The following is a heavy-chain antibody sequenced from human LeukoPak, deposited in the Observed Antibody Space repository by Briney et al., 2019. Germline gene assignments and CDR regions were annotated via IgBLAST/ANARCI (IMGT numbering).Heavy chain of an antibody. J-gene: IGHJ4*02. CDR1: GFTFSSYG. Sequence: AGGSLRLSCEASGFTFSSYGMHWVRQAPGKGLEWVAVIWYDGSDKYYADSVKGRFSISRDNSKNTLYLQMNSLRAEDTAVYYCARPRGSGSYSYFDSWGQGTLVTVSS. CDR3: ARPRGSGSYSYFDS. D-gene: IGHD3-10*01. V-gene: IGHV3-33*01. CDR2: IWYDGSDK.